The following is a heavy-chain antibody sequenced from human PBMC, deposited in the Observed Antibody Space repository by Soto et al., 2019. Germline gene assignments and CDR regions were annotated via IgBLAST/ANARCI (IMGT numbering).Heavy chain of an antibody. Sequence: VQLVQSGAELMMPGASVKVSCKTSGYIFSNYGLTWVRQAPGQGLEWMGWISIYVSYSHSSPRFHDRLIMTTDTTTTTAFMELRNLRIDDTAVYFCAKNSSSDWLDSWGQGTLITVSS. V-gene: IGHV1-18*01. CDR2: ISIYVSYS. D-gene: IGHD6-13*01. CDR1: GYIFSNYG. CDR3: AKNSSSDWLDS. J-gene: IGHJ5*01.